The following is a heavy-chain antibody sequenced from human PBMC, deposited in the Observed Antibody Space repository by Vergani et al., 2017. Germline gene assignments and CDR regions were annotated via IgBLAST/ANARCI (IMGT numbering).Heavy chain of an antibody. Sequence: EVQLLESGGGLVQPGRSLRLSCAASGFTFSSYAMSWVRQAPGKGREWVSVISTSGGSTYYPDSVKGRFTISRDNSKNTLYLKRNSLRADDTAVYYCANGGGYYGAGAWDYWGEGTLVIVAS. V-gene: IGHV3-23*01. CDR1: GFTFSSYA. CDR2: ISTSGGST. D-gene: IGHD3-10*01. CDR3: ANGGGYYGAGAWDY. J-gene: IGHJ4*02.